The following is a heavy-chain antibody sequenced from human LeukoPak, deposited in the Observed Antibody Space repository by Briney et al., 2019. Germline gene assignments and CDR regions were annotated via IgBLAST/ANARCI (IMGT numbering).Heavy chain of an antibody. D-gene: IGHD1-26*01. CDR1: GVSIRTSSYY. CDR2: IYYTGAT. J-gene: IGHJ4*02. Sequence: PSETLSLTCTVSGVSIRTSSYYWGGIRQPPGKGLEWSGSIYYTGATWYNPSLTSRATISLDTSKKQLSLRLSSVTAADTAVYYCAGQGGSYPFDYWGQGTLVTVSS. CDR3: AGQGGSYPFDY. V-gene: IGHV4-39*01.